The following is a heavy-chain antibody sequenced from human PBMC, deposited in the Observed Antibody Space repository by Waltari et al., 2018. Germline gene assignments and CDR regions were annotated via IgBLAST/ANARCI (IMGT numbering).Heavy chain of an antibody. CDR3: ARRVVTTGGVDY. CDR1: GGSISSTTYY. D-gene: IGHD2-21*02. V-gene: IGHV4-39*07. CDR2: IHYSGNT. Sequence: QLQLQESGPRLVRPSETLSLTCTVSGGSISSTTYYLAWIRQTPGKGLEWIGYIHYSGNTDYNPSLRSRVTISVDTSKNQFSLNLRSVTAADTAVYYCARRVVTTGGVDYWGQGTLVTVSS. J-gene: IGHJ4*02.